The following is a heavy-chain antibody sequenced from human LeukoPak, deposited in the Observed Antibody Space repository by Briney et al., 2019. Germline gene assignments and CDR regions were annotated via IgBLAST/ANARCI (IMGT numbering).Heavy chain of an antibody. V-gene: IGHV4-4*07. CDR1: GGSISSYY. D-gene: IGHD4-17*01. J-gene: IGHJ4*02. Sequence: PSETLSLTCTVSGGSISSYYWSWIRQPAGKGLGWIGRIYTSGSTNYNPSLKSRVTISVDTSKNQFSLKLSSVTAADTAVYYCAATVDEGTVTTWPYYFDYWGQGTLVTVSS. CDR3: AATVDEGTVTTWPYYFDY. CDR2: IYTSGST.